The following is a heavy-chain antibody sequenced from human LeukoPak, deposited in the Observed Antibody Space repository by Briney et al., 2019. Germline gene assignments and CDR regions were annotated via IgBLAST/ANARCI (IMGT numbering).Heavy chain of an antibody. Sequence: ASVKVSCKASGYTFTSYGISWVRPALGQGLEWMGWISAYNGNTNYAQKLQGRVTMTTDTSTSTAYIELRSLRSDDTAVYYCASLSRIQLWDWYFDLWGRGTLVTVSS. CDR2: ISAYNGNT. J-gene: IGHJ2*01. D-gene: IGHD5-18*01. CDR3: ASLSRIQLWDWYFDL. CDR1: GYTFTSYG. V-gene: IGHV1-18*01.